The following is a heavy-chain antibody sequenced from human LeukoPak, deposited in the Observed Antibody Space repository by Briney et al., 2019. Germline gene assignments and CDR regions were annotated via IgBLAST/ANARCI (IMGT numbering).Heavy chain of an antibody. CDR2: ISGSGGST. J-gene: IGHJ6*03. D-gene: IGHD1-14*01. Sequence: GGSLRLSCAASGFTFSSYWMHWVRQAPGKGLVWVSAISGSGGSTYYADSVKGRFTISRDNSKNTLYLQMNSLRAEDTAVYYCAKVGPGGYYMDVWGKGTTVTVSS. CDR3: AKVGPGGYYMDV. V-gene: IGHV3-23*01. CDR1: GFTFSSYW.